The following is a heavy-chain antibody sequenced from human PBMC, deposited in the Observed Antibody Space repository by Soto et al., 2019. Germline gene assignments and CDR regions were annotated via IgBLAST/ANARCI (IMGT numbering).Heavy chain of an antibody. CDR1: GGSISGYY. CDR2: FYYSGGT. J-gene: IGHJ4*02. Sequence: LSLTCTVSGGSISGYYWSWIRQPPGKGLEWIGYFYYSGGTSYNPSLKSRLTISVDTSKNQFSLRLTSVTAADTAVYYCAREDSSGYKFFDDWGQGTLVTVSS. V-gene: IGHV4-59*01. D-gene: IGHD3-22*01. CDR3: AREDSSGYKFFDD.